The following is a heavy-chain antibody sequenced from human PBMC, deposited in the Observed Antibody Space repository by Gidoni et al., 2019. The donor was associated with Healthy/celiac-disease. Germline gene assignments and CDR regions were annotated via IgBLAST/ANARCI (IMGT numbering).Heavy chain of an antibody. Sequence: EVQPLESGGGLVQPGGSLRLSCAASGFTFSSYAMSWVRQAPGKGLEWVSAISGSGGSRYYADSVKGRFTISRDNSKNTLYLQMNSLRAEDTAVYYCAKDPEDFWSGLPLGYFDYWGQGTLVTVSS. CDR1: GFTFSSYA. CDR2: ISGSGGSR. J-gene: IGHJ4*02. D-gene: IGHD3-3*01. CDR3: AKDPEDFWSGLPLGYFDY. V-gene: IGHV3-23*01.